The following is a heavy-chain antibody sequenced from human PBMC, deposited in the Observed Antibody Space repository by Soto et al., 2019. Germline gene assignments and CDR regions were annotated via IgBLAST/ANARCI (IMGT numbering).Heavy chain of an antibody. D-gene: IGHD2-15*01. J-gene: IGHJ4*02. CDR2: INQDESQK. V-gene: IGHV3-7*01. Sequence: EVQLVESGGGLVQTGGSLRLSCVASGFTFSSYWMNWVRQAPGEGLEWVANINQDESQKYYADYVKGRFSISRDNARNELYLQMNSLRVEDAAVYYCATKVVIGGIGFVDYWGQGILVTVSS. CDR1: GFTFSSYW. CDR3: ATKVVIGGIGFVDY.